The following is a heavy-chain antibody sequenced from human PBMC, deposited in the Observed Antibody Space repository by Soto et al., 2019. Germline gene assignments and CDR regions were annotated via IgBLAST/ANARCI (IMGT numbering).Heavy chain of an antibody. CDR3: ARGDSRHDYYYYYGMDV. V-gene: IGHV1-69*13. CDR2: IIPIFGTA. CDR1: GGTFSSYA. D-gene: IGHD6-13*01. J-gene: IGHJ6*02. Sequence: SVKVSCKASGGTFSSYAISWVRQAPGQGLEWMGGIIPIFGTANYAQKFQGRVTITADESTGTAYMELSSLRSEDTAVYYCARGDSRHDYYYYYGMDVWGQGTTVTVSS.